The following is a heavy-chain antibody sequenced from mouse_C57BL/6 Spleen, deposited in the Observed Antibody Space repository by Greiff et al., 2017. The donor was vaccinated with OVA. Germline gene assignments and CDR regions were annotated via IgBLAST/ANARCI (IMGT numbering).Heavy chain of an antibody. CDR3: ARWDDGYYEGFAY. D-gene: IGHD2-3*01. Sequence: EVQRVESGGGLVQPGGSLSLSCAASGFTFTDYYMSWVRQPPGKALEWLGFIRNKANGYTTEYSASVKGRFTISRDNSQSILYLQMNALRAEDSATYYGARWDDGYYEGFAYWGQGTLVTVSA. CDR2: IRNKANGYTT. J-gene: IGHJ3*01. CDR1: GFTFTDYY. V-gene: IGHV7-3*01.